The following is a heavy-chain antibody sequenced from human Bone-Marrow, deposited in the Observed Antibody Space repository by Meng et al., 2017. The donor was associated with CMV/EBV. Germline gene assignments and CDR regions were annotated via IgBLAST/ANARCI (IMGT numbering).Heavy chain of an antibody. CDR3: ARGADGVAAPELGY. CDR1: GFTFSSYA. CDR2: ISYDGSNK. Sequence: GGSLSLTCAASGFTFSSYAMHWVRQAPGKGLEWVAVISYDGSNKYYADSVKGRFTISRDNSKNTLYLQMNSLRAEDTAVYYCARGADGVAAPELGYWGQGTLVTVSS. V-gene: IGHV3-30-3*01. D-gene: IGHD6-13*01. J-gene: IGHJ4*02.